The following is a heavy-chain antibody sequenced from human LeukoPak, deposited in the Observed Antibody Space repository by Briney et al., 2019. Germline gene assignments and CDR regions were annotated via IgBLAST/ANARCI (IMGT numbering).Heavy chain of an antibody. J-gene: IGHJ2*01. CDR3: VTPGGGDQNWYFDL. CDR1: GFTVSSNY. V-gene: IGHV3-66*01. D-gene: IGHD2-21*02. CDR2: IYSGGST. Sequence: PGGSLRLSCAASGFTVSSNYMSWVRQAPGKGLEWVSVIYSGGSTYYADSVKGRFTISRDDSKNTLYLQMNSLRAEDTAVYYCVTPGGGDQNWYFDLWGRGTLVTVSS.